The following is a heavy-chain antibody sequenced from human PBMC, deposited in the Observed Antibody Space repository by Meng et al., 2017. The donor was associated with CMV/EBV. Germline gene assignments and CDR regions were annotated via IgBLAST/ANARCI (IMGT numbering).Heavy chain of an antibody. Sequence: SGPTLVKPTQTLTLTCTFSGFSLSTSGVCVGWIRQPPGKALEWLALIYWNDDKRYSPSLKSRLTITKDTSKNQVVLTMTNMDPVDTATYYCAHSWYGFGPNWFDPWGQGTLVTVSS. CDR1: GFSLSTSGVC. CDR3: AHSWYGFGPNWFDP. J-gene: IGHJ5*02. V-gene: IGHV2-5*01. D-gene: IGHD3/OR15-3a*01. CDR2: IYWNDDK.